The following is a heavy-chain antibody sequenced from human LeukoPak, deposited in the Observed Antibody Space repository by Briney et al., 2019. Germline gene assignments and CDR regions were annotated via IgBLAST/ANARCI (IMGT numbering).Heavy chain of an antibody. D-gene: IGHD5-18*01. J-gene: IGHJ4*02. V-gene: IGHV3-23*01. CDR1: GFTLRSYG. CDR3: AKGGFNYPGY. Sequence: GGSLRLSCAASGFTLRSYGMHWVRQAPGKGLEWVSGISASGGNTFYADAVKGRFTISRDNSKNTLYLQMNSLRADDTALYYCAKGGFNYPGYWGQGTLVTVSS. CDR2: ISASGGNT.